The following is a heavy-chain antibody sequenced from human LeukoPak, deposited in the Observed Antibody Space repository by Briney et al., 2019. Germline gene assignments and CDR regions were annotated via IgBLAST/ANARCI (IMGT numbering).Heavy chain of an antibody. CDR3: TTYKATTAFDL. CDR1: GFTFSSYW. J-gene: IGHJ2*01. CDR2: IKSKTDGETT. D-gene: IGHD4-17*01. Sequence: GGSLRLSCAASGFTFSSYWMHWVRQAPGKGLEWVGRIKSKTDGETTGYTEPVKGRFTISRDVSKNTLYLQMNSLKSEDTAVYYCTTYKATTAFDLWGRGTLVTVSS. V-gene: IGHV3-15*01.